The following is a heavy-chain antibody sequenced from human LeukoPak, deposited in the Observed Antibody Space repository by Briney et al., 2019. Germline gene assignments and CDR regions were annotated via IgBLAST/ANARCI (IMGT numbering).Heavy chain of an antibody. D-gene: IGHD2-15*01. J-gene: IGHJ5*02. Sequence: PGGSLRLSCAASGFTFSSYAMSWVRQAAGKGLEWDSAISGSGGSTYYADSVKGRITISRDNSKNTLYLQMNSLRAEDTAVYYCTRGPCCSGGSCYSLGEFDPWGQGTLVTVSS. CDR2: ISGSGGST. V-gene: IGHV3-23*01. CDR3: TRGPCCSGGSCYSLGEFDP. CDR1: GFTFSSYA.